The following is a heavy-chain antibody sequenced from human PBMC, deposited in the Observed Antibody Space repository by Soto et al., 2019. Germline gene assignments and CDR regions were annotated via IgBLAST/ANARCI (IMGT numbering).Heavy chain of an antibody. CDR3: ARGRTVRNYADDSSDYFYFFDY. J-gene: IGHJ4*02. Sequence: PSETPSLTCTVSGDSISTFYWGWMRQSPGKELEWIGYVYYTGSTNYNPSLNSRVTISVDRSKNQFSLKLTSANAADTAVYYCARGRTVRNYADDSSDYFYFFDYWGQGTQVTVSS. V-gene: IGHV4-59*01. CDR2: VYYTGST. D-gene: IGHD3-22*01. CDR1: GDSISTFY.